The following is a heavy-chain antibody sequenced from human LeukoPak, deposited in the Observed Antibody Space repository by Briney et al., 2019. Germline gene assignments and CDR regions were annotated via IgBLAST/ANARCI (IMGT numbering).Heavy chain of an antibody. CDR1: GGSISSSSYY. D-gene: IGHD3-16*02. CDR2: IYYSGST. CDR3: AREKHYDYVWGSYRYSPYYYYYMDV. Sequence: SETLSLTCTVSGGSISSSSYYWGWIRQPPGKGLEWIGSIYYSGSTYYNPSLKSRVTISVDTSKNQFSLKLSSVTAADTAVYYCAREKHYDYVWGSYRYSPYYYYYMDVWGKGTTVTISS. J-gene: IGHJ6*03. V-gene: IGHV4-39*07.